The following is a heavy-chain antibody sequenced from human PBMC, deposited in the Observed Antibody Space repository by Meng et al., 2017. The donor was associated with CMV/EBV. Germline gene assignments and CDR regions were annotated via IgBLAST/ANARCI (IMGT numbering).Heavy chain of an antibody. J-gene: IGHJ6*02. CDR3: AKSLRIAAAGPDYGMDV. CDR1: GFTFDDYA. CDR2: ISWNSGSI. Sequence: CAASGFTFDDYAMHWVRQAPGKGLEWVSGISWNSGSIGYADSVKGRFTISRDNAKNSLYLQMNSLRAEDTALYYCAKSLRIAAAGPDYGMDVWGQGTTVTVSS. D-gene: IGHD6-13*01. V-gene: IGHV3-9*01.